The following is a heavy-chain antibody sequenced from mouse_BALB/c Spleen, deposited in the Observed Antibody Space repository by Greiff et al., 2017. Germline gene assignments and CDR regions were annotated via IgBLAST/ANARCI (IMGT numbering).Heavy chain of an antibody. D-gene: IGHD1-1*01. J-gene: IGHJ4*01. V-gene: IGHV5-6-4*01. CDR1: GFTFSSYT. CDR3: TREKLRAMDY. CDR2: ISSGGSYT. Sequence: EVNVVESGGGLVKPGGSLKLSCAASGFTFSSYTMSWVRQTPEKRLEWVATISSGGSYTYYPDSVKGRFTISRDNAKNTLYLQMSSLKSEDTAMYYCTREKLRAMDYWGQGTSVTVSS.